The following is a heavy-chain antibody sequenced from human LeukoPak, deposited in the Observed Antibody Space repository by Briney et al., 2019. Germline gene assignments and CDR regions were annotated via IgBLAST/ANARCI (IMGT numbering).Heavy chain of an antibody. J-gene: IGHJ3*02. V-gene: IGHV1-2*02. CDR2: INPNSGGT. CDR3: ARLEAHGGSDAFDI. CDR1: GYTFTGYY. D-gene: IGHD3-16*01. Sequence: PGASVKVSCKASGYTFTGYYMHWVRQAPGQGLEWMGWINPNSGGTNYAQKFQGRVAMTRDTSISTAYMELSRLRSDDTAVYYCARLEAHGGSDAFDIWGQGTMVTVSS.